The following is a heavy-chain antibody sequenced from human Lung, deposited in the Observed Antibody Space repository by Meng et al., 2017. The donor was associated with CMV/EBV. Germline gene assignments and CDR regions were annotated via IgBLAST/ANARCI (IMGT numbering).Heavy chain of an antibody. D-gene: IGHD6-6*01. Sequence: CGIYGGSLSGCYWSWIRQTPGKGLEWIGEIRHSGDATNYNPSLKSRVTISIDTSKKQFSLKLSAVTAADTAVYYCARQYSSAYYSDYWGQGTLVTVSS. CDR1: GGSLSGCY. CDR3: ARQYSSAYYSDY. CDR2: IRHSGDAT. V-gene: IGHV4-34*01. J-gene: IGHJ4*02.